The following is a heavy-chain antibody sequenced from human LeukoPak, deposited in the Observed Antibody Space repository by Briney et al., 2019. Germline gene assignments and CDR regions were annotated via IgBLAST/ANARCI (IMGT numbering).Heavy chain of an antibody. J-gene: IGHJ6*03. Sequence: KGLXWIGYIYYRGSTYYNPSLKSRFTISVDTSKNQFSLKLSSVTAADTAVYYCAREYSSSPSPYYYYYMDVWGKGTTVTVSS. V-gene: IGHV4-31*02. CDR3: AREYSSSPSPYYYYYMDV. D-gene: IGHD6-6*01. CDR2: IYYRGST.